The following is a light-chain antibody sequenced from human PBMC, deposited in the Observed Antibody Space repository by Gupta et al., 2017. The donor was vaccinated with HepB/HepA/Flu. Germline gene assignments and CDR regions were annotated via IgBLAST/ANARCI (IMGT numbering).Light chain of an antibody. CDR3: SSYTSSSIDVL. CDR1: SSDAGGYNY. J-gene: IGLJ2*01. CDR2: DVS. V-gene: IGLV2-14*01. Sequence: QSALTQPASVSGSPGQSITISCTGTSSDAGGYNYVSWYQQHPGKAPKLIIYDVSNRPSGVSNRFSGSKSGNTASLTISGLQAEDEADYYCSSYTSSSIDVLFGGGTKVTVL.